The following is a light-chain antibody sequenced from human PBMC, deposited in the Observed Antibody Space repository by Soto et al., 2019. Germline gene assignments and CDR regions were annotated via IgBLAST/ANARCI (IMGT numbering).Light chain of an antibody. Sequence: QSALTQPASVSGSPGQSITISCTGTSSDVGGYNYVSWYQQHPGKAPKLMIYEVSNRPSGVSHRFSGSKSGNTASLTISGLQAEDEADDYCSSYTSSSTRVFGGGTKLTVL. CDR3: SSYTSSSTRV. CDR2: EVS. V-gene: IGLV2-14*01. CDR1: SSDVGGYNY. J-gene: IGLJ3*02.